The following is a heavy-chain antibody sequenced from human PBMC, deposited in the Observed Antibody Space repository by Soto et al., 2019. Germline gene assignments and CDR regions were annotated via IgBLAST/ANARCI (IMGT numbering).Heavy chain of an antibody. D-gene: IGHD6-19*01. CDR1: GYTFTNYG. Sequence: QVKLVQSGAEVKKPGASVKVSCKASGYTFTNYGIHWVRQAPGQRLEWMGWINAGNGNTKYSQKFQGRVIITRDTSASTAYMELSSLRSEDTAVFYCARAGYSSGWYHWYFDFWGRGTLVTVSS. CDR2: INAGNGNT. CDR3: ARAGYSSGWYHWYFDF. J-gene: IGHJ2*01. V-gene: IGHV1-3*01.